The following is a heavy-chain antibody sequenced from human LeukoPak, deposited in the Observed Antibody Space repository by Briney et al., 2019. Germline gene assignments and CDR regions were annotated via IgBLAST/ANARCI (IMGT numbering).Heavy chain of an antibody. CDR1: GYSISSGYY. V-gene: IGHV4-38-2*01. Sequence: KPSETLSLTCAVSGYSISSGYYWGWIRQPPGKGLEWIGSIYHSGSTCYNPSLKSRVTISVDTSKNQFSLKLSSVTAADTAVYYCATSPYDFWSGYPTRFDYWGQGTLVTVSS. J-gene: IGHJ4*02. CDR3: ATSPYDFWSGYPTRFDY. D-gene: IGHD3-3*01. CDR2: IYHSGST.